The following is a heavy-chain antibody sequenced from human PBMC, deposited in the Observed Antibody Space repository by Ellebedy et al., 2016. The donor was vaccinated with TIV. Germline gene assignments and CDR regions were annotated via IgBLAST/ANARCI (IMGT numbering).Heavy chain of an antibody. CDR3: GRGSTGNYYAMDV. D-gene: IGHD1-1*01. Sequence: GGSLRLXXTASGFTFRSAWMTWVRQAPGKGLEWVAVTPPEGINEGYADSVKGRFTVSRDNSKNTLYLQMNSLRAEDTAVYYCGRGSTGNYYAMDVWGQGTTVTVSS. CDR2: TPPEGINE. CDR1: GFTFRSAW. V-gene: IGHV3-30*14. J-gene: IGHJ6*02.